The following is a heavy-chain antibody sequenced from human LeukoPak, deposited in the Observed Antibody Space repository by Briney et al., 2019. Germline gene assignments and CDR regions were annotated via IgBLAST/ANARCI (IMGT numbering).Heavy chain of an antibody. V-gene: IGHV4-34*01. CDR1: GGPFSGYF. D-gene: IGHD3-10*01. J-gene: IGHJ4*02. CDR3: ARRYYYNLRSFPFDF. Sequence: SETLSLTCAVSGGPFSGYFWSWIRQSSGKGLEWIGEIHNSGTTNYNPSLNSRVTISEDTSKNQFYLNLSSVTAADTAVYYCARRYYYNLRSFPFDFWGQGTLVTVSS. CDR2: IHNSGTT.